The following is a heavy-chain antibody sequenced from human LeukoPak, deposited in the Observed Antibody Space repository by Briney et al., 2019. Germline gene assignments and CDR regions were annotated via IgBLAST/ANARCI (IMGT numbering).Heavy chain of an antibody. J-gene: IGHJ4*02. CDR3: ARAERVFSREVVVPAAMFPCDY. CDR2: INTNTGNP. CDR1: GYTFTSYA. V-gene: IGHV7-4-1*02. D-gene: IGHD2-2*01. Sequence: ASVKVSCKASGYTFTSYAMNWVRQAPGQGLEWMGWINTNTGNPTYAQGFTGRFAFSLDTSVSTAYLQISSLKAEDTAVYYCARAERVFSREVVVPAAMFPCDYWGQGTLVTVSS.